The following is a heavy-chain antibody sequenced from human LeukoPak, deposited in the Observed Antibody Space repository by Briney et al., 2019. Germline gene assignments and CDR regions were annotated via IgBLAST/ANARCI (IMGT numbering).Heavy chain of an antibody. CDR3: ARHMGLGYSYGYHYFDY. J-gene: IGHJ4*02. CDR1: GGSISSYY. V-gene: IGHV4-59*08. CDR2: IYYSGST. D-gene: IGHD5-18*01. Sequence: SETLSLTCTVSGGSISSYYWSWIRQPPGRGLEWIGYIYYSGSTNYNPSLKSRVTISVDTSKNQFSLKLSSVTAADTAVYYCARHMGLGYSYGYHYFDYWGQGTLVTVSS.